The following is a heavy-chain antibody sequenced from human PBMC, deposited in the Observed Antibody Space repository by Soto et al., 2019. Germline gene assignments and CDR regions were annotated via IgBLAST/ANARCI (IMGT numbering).Heavy chain of an antibody. Sequence: GGSLRLSCAASGFTFSSYGMHWVRQAPGKGLEWVALISYDGSNKYYADSVKGRFTISRDNSKNTLYLQMNSLRAEDTAVYYCAEESQNYFDYWSQGTLVTVS. CDR1: GFTFSSYG. CDR2: ISYDGSNK. J-gene: IGHJ4*02. CDR3: AEESQNYFDY. V-gene: IGHV3-30*18.